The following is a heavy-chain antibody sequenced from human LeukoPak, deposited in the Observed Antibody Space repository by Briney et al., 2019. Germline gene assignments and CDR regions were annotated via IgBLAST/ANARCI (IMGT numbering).Heavy chain of an antibody. V-gene: IGHV4-31*03. CDR3: ARSITMIRGWFDP. Sequence: SQTLSLTCTVSGASIRSGGDYWSWIRQHPGKGLEWIGYIYYNGKPYYNPSLKSRVTISVDTSKNQFSLKLSSVTAADTAVYYCARSITMIRGWFDPWGQGTLVTVSS. CDR1: GASIRSGGDY. CDR2: IYYNGKP. J-gene: IGHJ5*02. D-gene: IGHD3-10*01.